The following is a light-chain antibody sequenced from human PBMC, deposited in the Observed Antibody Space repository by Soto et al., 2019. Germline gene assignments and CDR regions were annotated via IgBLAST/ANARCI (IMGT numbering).Light chain of an antibody. V-gene: IGKV3-20*01. Sequence: EIVLTKSPGTLSLSPGERATLSCRASQSVAGNTYLAWYQQRRGQAPRLLIYGASSRATGIPDRFSGSGSGTDFTLTISRLEPEDFAVYYCQQYGNSPRTFGQGTKVEIK. J-gene: IGKJ1*01. CDR1: QSVAGNTY. CDR3: QQYGNSPRT. CDR2: GAS.